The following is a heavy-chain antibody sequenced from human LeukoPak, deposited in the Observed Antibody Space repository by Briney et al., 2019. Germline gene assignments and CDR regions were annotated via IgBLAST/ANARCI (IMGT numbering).Heavy chain of an antibody. CDR1: GGSFSGYY. CDR2: INHSGST. V-gene: IGHV4-34*01. D-gene: IGHD3-22*01. Sequence: SETLSLTCAVYGGSFSGYYWSWIRQPPGKGLEWIGEINHSGSTNYNPSLKSRVTISVDTSKNQFSLKLSSVTAADTAVYYCARAYDSSGYCDYWGQGTLVTVPS. CDR3: ARAYDSSGYCDY. J-gene: IGHJ4*02.